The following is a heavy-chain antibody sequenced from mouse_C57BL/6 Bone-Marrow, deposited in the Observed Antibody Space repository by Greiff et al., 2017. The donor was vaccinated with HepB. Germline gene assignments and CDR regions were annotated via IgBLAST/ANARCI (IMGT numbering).Heavy chain of an antibody. Sequence: VQLVEPGGGLVQPKGSLKLSCAASGFSFNTYAMNWVRQAPGKGLEWVARIRSKSNNYATYYADSVKDRFTISRDDSESMLYLQMNNLKTEGTAMYYCVRHRTGKGYWYFDVWGTGTTVTVSS. CDR3: VRHRTGKGYWYFDV. CDR1: GFSFNTYA. J-gene: IGHJ1*03. V-gene: IGHV10-1*01. CDR2: IRSKSNNYAT. D-gene: IGHD4-1*01.